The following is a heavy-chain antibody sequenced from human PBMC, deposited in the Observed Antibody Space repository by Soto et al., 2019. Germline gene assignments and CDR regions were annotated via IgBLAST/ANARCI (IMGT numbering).Heavy chain of an antibody. D-gene: IGHD6-6*01. Sequence: ASVKSSCTSSGYTFTGYYMHWVRQAPGQGLEWMGWINPNSGGTNYAQKFQGWVTMTRDTSISTAYMELSRLRSDDTAVYYCARAKNILVISSPAHGVDIWGPG. V-gene: IGHV1-2*04. CDR3: ARAKNILVISSPAHGVDI. CDR1: GYTFTGYY. CDR2: INPNSGGT. J-gene: IGHJ6*02.